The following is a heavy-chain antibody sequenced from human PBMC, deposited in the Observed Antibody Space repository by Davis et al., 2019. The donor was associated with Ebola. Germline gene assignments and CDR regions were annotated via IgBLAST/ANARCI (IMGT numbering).Heavy chain of an antibody. CDR1: GFTFSSYA. Sequence: GGSLRLSCAASGFTFSSYAMSWVRQAPGKGLEWVSAISGSGGSTYYADSVKGRFTISRDNSKNTLYLQMNSLRAEDTAVYYCARSEGYCSSTSCYHYYGMDVWGQGTTVTVSS. V-gene: IGHV3-23*01. CDR2: ISGSGGST. J-gene: IGHJ6*02. D-gene: IGHD2-2*01. CDR3: ARSEGYCSSTSCYHYYGMDV.